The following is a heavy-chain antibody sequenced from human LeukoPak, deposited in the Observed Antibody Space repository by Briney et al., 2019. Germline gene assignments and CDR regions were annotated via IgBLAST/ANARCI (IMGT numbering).Heavy chain of an antibody. CDR2: IYYSGST. CDR1: GGSISSYY. V-gene: IGHV4-59*12. D-gene: IGHD3-9*01. J-gene: IGHJ4*02. CDR3: AREGRPYYDILTGYSDNTSPFDY. Sequence: PSETLSLTCTVSGGSISSYYWSWIRQPPGKGLEWIGYIYYSGSTNYNPSLKSRVTISVDTSKNQFSLKLSSVTAADTAVYYCAREGRPYYDILTGYSDNTSPFDYWGQGTLVTVSS.